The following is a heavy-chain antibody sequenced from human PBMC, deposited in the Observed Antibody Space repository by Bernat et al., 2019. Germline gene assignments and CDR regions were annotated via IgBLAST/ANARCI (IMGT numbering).Heavy chain of an antibody. V-gene: IGHV3-30-3*01. D-gene: IGHD6-13*01. Sequence: QVQLVESGGGVVQPGRSLRLSCAASGFTFSSYAMHGVRQAPGKGLEWVAGISYDGSNKYYADSVKGRFTISRDNSKNTLYLQMNSLRAEDTAVYYCARTQIAAAGTWYFDYWGQGTLVTVSS. J-gene: IGHJ4*02. CDR1: GFTFSSYA. CDR2: ISYDGSNK. CDR3: ARTQIAAAGTWYFDY.